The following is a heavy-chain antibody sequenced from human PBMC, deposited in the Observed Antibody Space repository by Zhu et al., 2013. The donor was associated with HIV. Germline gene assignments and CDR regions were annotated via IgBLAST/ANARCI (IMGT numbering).Heavy chain of an antibody. CDR2: INAGNGNT. D-gene: IGHD2-2*02. CDR1: GYTFTSYA. J-gene: IGHJ4*02. V-gene: IGHV1-3*01. CDR3: ARAQVVVPAAIYY. Sequence: QVQLVQSGAEVKKPGASVKVSCKASGYTFTSYAMHWVRQAPGQRLEWMGWINAGNGNTKYSQKFQGRVTITRDTSASTAYMELSSLRSEDTAVYYCARAQVVVPAAIYYWGQGTLVTVSS.